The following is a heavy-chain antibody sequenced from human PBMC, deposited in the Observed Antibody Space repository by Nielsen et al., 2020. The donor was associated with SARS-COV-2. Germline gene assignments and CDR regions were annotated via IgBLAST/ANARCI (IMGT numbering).Heavy chain of an antibody. J-gene: IGHJ4*02. V-gene: IGHV3-30*02. CDR2: IWYDGSNK. Sequence: GESLKISCAASGFTFSSYGMHWVRQAPGKGLEWVAVIWYDGSNKYYADSVKGRFTISRDNSKNTLYLQMNSLRAEDTAVYYCAKPRNMYYYGSGSRGYFDYWGQGTLVTVSS. CDR1: GFTFSSYG. D-gene: IGHD3-10*01. CDR3: AKPRNMYYYGSGSRGYFDY.